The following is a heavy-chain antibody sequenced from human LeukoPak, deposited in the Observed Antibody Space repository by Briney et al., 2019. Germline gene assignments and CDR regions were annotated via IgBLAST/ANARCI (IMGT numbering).Heavy chain of an antibody. CDR3: AGAVGSYYGSSGYYSYYYYGMDV. CDR1: GYTFTSYY. J-gene: IGHJ6*02. D-gene: IGHD3-22*01. Sequence: ASVKVSCKASGYTFTSYYMHWVRQAPGQGLEWMGIINPSGGSTSYAQKFQGRVTMTRDASTSTVYMELSSLRSEDTAVYYCAGAVGSYYGSSGYYSYYYYGMDVWGQGTTVTVSS. CDR2: INPSGGST. V-gene: IGHV1-46*01.